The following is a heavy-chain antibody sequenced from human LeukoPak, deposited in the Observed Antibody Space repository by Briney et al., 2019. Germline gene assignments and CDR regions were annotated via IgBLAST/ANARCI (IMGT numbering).Heavy chain of an antibody. J-gene: IGHJ4*02. D-gene: IGHD2-8*01. CDR3: ASSNPRAFDY. CDR1: GGSVSSDSYY. CDR2: IYYSGST. V-gene: IGHV4-61*01. Sequence: SETLSLTCTVSGGSVSSDSYYWSWIRQPPGKGLEWIGYIYYSGSTNYNPSLKSRVTISVDTSKNQFSLKLSSVTAADTAVYYCASSNPRAFDYWGQGTLVTVSS.